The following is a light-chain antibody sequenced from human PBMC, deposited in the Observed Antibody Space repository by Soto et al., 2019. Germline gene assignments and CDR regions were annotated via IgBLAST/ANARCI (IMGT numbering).Light chain of an antibody. CDR1: QSISSY. CDR3: QQSGSSPVT. V-gene: IGKV3-20*01. J-gene: IGKJ2*01. Sequence: EIVLTQSPGTLSLSPGERATLSCRASQSISSYLAWYQQKPGQAPRLLIYGASSRATGIPDRFSGSGSGTDFSLTITRLEPADCAVYYCQQSGSSPVTFGQGTKLEI. CDR2: GAS.